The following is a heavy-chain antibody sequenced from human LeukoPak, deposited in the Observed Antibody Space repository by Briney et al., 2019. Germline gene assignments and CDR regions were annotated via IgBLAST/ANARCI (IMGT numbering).Heavy chain of an antibody. D-gene: IGHD3-3*01. CDR3: ASVLYYDFWSGYYTLDY. CDR2: IIPIFGTA. J-gene: IGHJ4*02. Sequence: ASVKVSCXASGGTFSSYAISWVRQARGQGLEWMGGIIPIFGTANYAQKFQGRVTITADESTSTAYMELSSLRSEDTAVYYCASVLYYDFWSGYYTLDYWGQGTLVTVSS. CDR1: GGTFSSYA. V-gene: IGHV1-69*13.